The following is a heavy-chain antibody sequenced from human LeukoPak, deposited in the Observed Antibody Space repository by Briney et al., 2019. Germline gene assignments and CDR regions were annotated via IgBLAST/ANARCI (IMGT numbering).Heavy chain of an antibody. V-gene: IGHV3-7*01. Sequence: PWGTLRLTCAASGFTFSSYGISWVRQGQGPGLEWVANIRHDGSEKYYVDSVKGRFTISRDNAKNSLYLQMNSLRAEDTAVYYCARAYYDFWSGYYTPGYFDYWGQGTLVTVSS. CDR2: IRHDGSEK. J-gene: IGHJ4*02. CDR3: ARAYYDFWSGYYTPGYFDY. CDR1: GFTFSSYG. D-gene: IGHD3-3*01.